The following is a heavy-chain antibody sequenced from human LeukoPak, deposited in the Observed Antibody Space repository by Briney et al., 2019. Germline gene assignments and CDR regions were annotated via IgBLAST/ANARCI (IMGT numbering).Heavy chain of an antibody. V-gene: IGHV3-21*01. J-gene: IGHJ4*02. CDR2: ISSSSSYI. CDR1: GFTFSSSS. D-gene: IGHD1-26*01. Sequence: GGSLRLSCAASGFTFSSSSMNWVRQAPGKGLEWVSSISSSSSYIYFADSVKGRFTISRDNAKSSVYLQMNSLRAEDTAVYNCARALASGSSAFDYWGQGTLVTVSS. CDR3: ARALASGSSAFDY.